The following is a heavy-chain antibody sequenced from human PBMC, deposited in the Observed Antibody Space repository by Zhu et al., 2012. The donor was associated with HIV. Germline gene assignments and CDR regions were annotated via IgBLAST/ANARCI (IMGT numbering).Heavy chain of an antibody. Sequence: QVQLQESGPGLVKPSDTLSLTCAVSGYSISSSNWWGWIRQPPGKGLEWIAYMSYSGSTYYNVSLKSRVTMSVDTSKNQFSLKLRSVTAVDTAVYYCARIREDILTGFYYYYMDVWAKGPGHRL. CDR1: GYSISSSNW. CDR3: ARIREDILTGFYYYYMDV. CDR2: MSYSGST. J-gene: IGHJ6*03. D-gene: IGHD3-9*01. V-gene: IGHV4-28*01.